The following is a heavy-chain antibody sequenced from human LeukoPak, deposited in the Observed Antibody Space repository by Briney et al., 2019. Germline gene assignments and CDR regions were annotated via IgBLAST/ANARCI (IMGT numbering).Heavy chain of an antibody. D-gene: IGHD2-2*01. CDR2: ISYDGSNK. CDR1: GFTSSSYG. V-gene: IGHV3-30*18. CDR3: AKDIVVVPAAEGYFQH. J-gene: IGHJ1*01. Sequence: GGSLRLSCAASGFTSSSYGMHWVRQAPGKGLEWVAVISYDGSNKYYADSVKGRFTISRDNSRNTLYLQMNSLRAEDTAVYYCAKDIVVVPAAEGYFQHWGQGTLVTVSS.